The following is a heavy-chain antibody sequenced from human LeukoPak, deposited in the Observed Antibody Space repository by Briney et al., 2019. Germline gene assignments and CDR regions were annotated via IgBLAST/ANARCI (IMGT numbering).Heavy chain of an antibody. Sequence: GGSLRLSCAASGFTLSSYWMSWVRQAPGKGLEWVANIKQDGSDKYYVDSVKGRFTISRDNAKNSLYLQISSLRAEDTAVYYCARDRVRIQLWPTFDYWGQGTLVTVSS. CDR3: ARDRVRIQLWPTFDY. CDR2: IKQDGSDK. V-gene: IGHV3-7*01. D-gene: IGHD5-18*01. CDR1: GFTLSSYW. J-gene: IGHJ4*02.